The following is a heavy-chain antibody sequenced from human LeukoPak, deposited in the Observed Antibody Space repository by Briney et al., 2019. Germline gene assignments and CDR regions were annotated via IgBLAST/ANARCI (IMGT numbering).Heavy chain of an antibody. V-gene: IGHV3-30*02. Sequence: GGSLRLSCAASRFTFSNYGMQWVRQAPGKGLEGVTFIRYDGSNKYYADSVKGRFTISRNNSKNTLYLQMNSLRTEDTAVYYCAKAGCSGGSCYVYFDYWGQGTLVTVSS. CDR2: IRYDGSNK. CDR3: AKAGCSGGSCYVYFDY. D-gene: IGHD2-15*01. J-gene: IGHJ4*02. CDR1: RFTFSNYG.